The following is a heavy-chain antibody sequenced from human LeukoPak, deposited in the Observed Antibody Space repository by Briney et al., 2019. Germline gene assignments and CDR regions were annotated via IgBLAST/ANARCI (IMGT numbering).Heavy chain of an antibody. J-gene: IGHJ4*02. CDR1: GGTFSSYA. V-gene: IGHV3-30*02. D-gene: IGHD3-3*01. CDR2: IRYDGSNK. Sequence: SCKASGGTFSSYAISWVRQAPGKGLEWVAFIRYDGSNKYYADSVKGRFTISRDNSKNTLYLQMNSLRAEDTAVYYCAGEDTYDFWSGYWPPFHYWGQGTLVTVSS. CDR3: AGEDTYDFWSGYWPPFHY.